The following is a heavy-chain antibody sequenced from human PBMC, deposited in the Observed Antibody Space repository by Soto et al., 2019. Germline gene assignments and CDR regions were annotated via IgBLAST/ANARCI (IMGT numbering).Heavy chain of an antibody. CDR2: IYPGDSDT. Sequence: GESLKISCQGSGYSFTNYWIGWVRQMPGKGLEWMGIIYPGDSDTRYSPSFQGQVTISANKSISTAYLQMNSLRAEDTAVYYCVRDDIGVGLDHWGLGTPVTVSS. J-gene: IGHJ4*02. V-gene: IGHV5-51*01. CDR1: GYSFTNYW. D-gene: IGHD1-26*01. CDR3: VRDDIGVGLDH.